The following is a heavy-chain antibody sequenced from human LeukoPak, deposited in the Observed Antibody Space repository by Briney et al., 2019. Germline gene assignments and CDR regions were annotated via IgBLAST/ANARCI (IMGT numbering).Heavy chain of an antibody. D-gene: IGHD5-12*01. CDR3: AKDIVATTSGFDY. CDR1: GFTFDDYA. CDR2: ISWNSGSI. J-gene: IGHJ4*02. Sequence: GGSLRLSCAASGFTFDDYAMHWVRQAPGKGLEWDSGISWNSGSIGYADSVKGRFTISRDNAKNSLYLQMNSLRAEDTALYYCAKDIVATTSGFDYWGQGTLVTVSS. V-gene: IGHV3-9*01.